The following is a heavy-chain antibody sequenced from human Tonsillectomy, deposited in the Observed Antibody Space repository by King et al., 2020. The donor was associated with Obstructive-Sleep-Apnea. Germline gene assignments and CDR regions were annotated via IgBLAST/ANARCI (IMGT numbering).Heavy chain of an antibody. CDR2: IVPSFGSG. V-gene: IGHV1-69*01. Sequence: VQLVESGAEVKKPGSSVTVSCKASGGTFSHFSIAWVRQAPGQGLEWMGGIVPSFGSGKYAQNFQDRVTITAAQVTRTVYLQLTNLRSEDTAMYFCARGFTARLDDAFDIWGQGTMVIVSS. J-gene: IGHJ3*02. CDR1: GGTFSHFS. CDR3: ARGFTARLDDAFDI. D-gene: IGHD6-6*01.